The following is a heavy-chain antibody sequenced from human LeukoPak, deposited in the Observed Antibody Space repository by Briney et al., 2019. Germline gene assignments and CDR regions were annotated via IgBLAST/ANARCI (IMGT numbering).Heavy chain of an antibody. CDR2: MNPNSGNT. V-gene: IGHV1-8*03. Sequence: GASVKVSCKASGYTFTSYDINWVRQATGQGLEWMGWMNPNSGNTGYAQKFQGRVTITRNTSISTAYMELSSLRSEDTAVYYCARDYDNSGYYQFDPWGQGTLVTVSS. CDR3: ARDYDNSGYYQFDP. J-gene: IGHJ5*02. CDR1: GYTFTSYD. D-gene: IGHD3-22*01.